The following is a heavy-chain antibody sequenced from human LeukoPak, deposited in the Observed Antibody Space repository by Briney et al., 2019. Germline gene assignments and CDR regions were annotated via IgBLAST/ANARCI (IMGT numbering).Heavy chain of an antibody. J-gene: IGHJ4*02. D-gene: IGHD6-13*01. CDR2: IYTSGST. CDR1: RGSLSSYF. Sequence: SETLSLTCTVSRGSLSSYFWSWIRQPAGKGLEWMGRIYTSGSTNYNPPLTSRVTMSVDTSKNQFSLKLSSVTGADTAVYYCARVRGSSSWLTLDYWGKGTLVTVSS. CDR3: ARVRGSSSWLTLDY. V-gene: IGHV4-4*07.